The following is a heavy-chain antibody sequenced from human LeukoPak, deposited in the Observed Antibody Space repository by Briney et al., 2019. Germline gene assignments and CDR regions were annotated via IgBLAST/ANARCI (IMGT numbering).Heavy chain of an antibody. J-gene: IGHJ6*03. V-gene: IGHV3-20*04. CDR2: INWNGGST. CDR1: GFTFDDYG. CDR3: ARDHLSSGSSPDYYYYYYMDV. Sequence: GGSLRLSCAASGFTFDDYGMSWVRQAPGKGLEWVSGINWNGGSTSYADSVKGRFTISRDNAKNTLYLQMNSLRAEDTAVYYCARDHLSSGSSPDYYYYYYMDVWGKGTTVTISS. D-gene: IGHD6-19*01.